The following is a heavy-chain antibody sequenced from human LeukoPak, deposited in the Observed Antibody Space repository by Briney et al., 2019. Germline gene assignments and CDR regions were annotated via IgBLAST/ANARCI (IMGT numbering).Heavy chain of an antibody. J-gene: IGHJ4*02. V-gene: IGHV4-59*08. CDR3: ARHGGSGSFDY. CDR2: SYNSGST. CDR1: VGSLRSYY. D-gene: IGHD3-3*01. Sequence: PSETLSLTCTLSVGSLRSYYWSWIRQPPGQGLEWIGYSYNSGSTTPHPSLKSRVTISVDTSKNQFSLRLRSVTAADTAVYYCARHGGSGSFDYWGQGTLVTVSS.